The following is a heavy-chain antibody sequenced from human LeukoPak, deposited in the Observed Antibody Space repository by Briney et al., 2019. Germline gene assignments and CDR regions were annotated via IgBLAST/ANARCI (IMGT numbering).Heavy chain of an antibody. Sequence: SKTLSLTCTVSGGSISSSSYYWGWIRQPPGKGLEWIGSIYYSGSTYYNPSLKSRVTISVDTSKNQFSLKLSSVTAADTAVYYCARGFVYYYDSSGYATDAFDIWGQGTMVTVSS. J-gene: IGHJ3*02. V-gene: IGHV4-39*07. CDR2: IYYSGST. D-gene: IGHD3-22*01. CDR1: GGSISSSSYY. CDR3: ARGFVYYYDSSGYATDAFDI.